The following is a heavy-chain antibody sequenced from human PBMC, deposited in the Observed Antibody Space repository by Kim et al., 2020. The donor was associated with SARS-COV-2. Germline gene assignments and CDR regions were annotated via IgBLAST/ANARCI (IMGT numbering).Heavy chain of an antibody. J-gene: IGHJ6*02. CDR3: ARDPIDGSGSYEMDYYYYGMDV. CDR1: GYTFTSYA. D-gene: IGHD3-10*01. V-gene: IGHV1-3*01. CDR2: INAGNGNT. Sequence: ASVKVSCKASGYTFTSYAMHWVRQAPGQRLEWMGWINAGNGNTKYSQKFQGRVTITRDTSASTAYMELSSLRSEDTAVYYCARDPIDGSGSYEMDYYYYGMDVWGQGTTVTVSS.